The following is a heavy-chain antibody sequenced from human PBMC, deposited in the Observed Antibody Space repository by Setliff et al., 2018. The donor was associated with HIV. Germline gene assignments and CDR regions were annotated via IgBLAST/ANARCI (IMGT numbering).Heavy chain of an antibody. J-gene: IGHJ6*02. Sequence: SVKVSCKASGYTFTSYGMNWVRQAPGQGLEWMGGIIPIFGTANYAQKFQGRVTITTDESTSTAYMELSSLRSEDTAVYYCASEAGAHYYYYGMDVWGQGTTVTVSS. CDR1: GYTFTSYG. CDR2: IIPIFGTA. V-gene: IGHV1-69*05. D-gene: IGHD3-10*01. CDR3: ASEAGAHYYYYGMDV.